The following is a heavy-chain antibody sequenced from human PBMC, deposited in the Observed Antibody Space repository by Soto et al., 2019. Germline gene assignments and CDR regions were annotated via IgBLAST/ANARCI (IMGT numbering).Heavy chain of an antibody. CDR2: INAGNGNT. CDR3: ARAVAVAADFDY. D-gene: IGHD6-19*01. V-gene: IGHV1-3*01. J-gene: IGHJ4*02. Sequence: ASVKVSCKASGYTFTSYAMHWVRQAPGQRLEWMGWINAGNGNTKYSQKFQGRVTITRDTSASTAYMELSSLRSEDTAVYYCARAVAVAADFDYWGQGTLVTVCS. CDR1: GYTFTSYA.